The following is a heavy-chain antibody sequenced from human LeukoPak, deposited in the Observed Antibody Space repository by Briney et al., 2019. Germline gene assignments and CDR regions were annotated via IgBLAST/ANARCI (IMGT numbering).Heavy chain of an antibody. CDR1: GCSISSYY. D-gene: IGHD4-4*01. Sequence: SETLSLTCTVSGCSISSYYWSWIRQPAGKGLEWIGRIYTSGSTNYNPSLKSRVTMSVDTSKNQFSLKLSSVTAADTAVYYCARELHSTVGLDYYYYGMDVWGQGTTVTVSS. J-gene: IGHJ6*02. CDR3: ARELHSTVGLDYYYYGMDV. CDR2: IYTSGST. V-gene: IGHV4-4*07.